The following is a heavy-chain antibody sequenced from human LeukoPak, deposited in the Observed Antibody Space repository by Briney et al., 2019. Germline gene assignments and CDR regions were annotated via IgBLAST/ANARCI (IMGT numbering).Heavy chain of an antibody. CDR1: GFTFSGSA. V-gene: IGHV3-73*01. CDR2: IRSKANSYAT. Sequence: GGSPKLSCAASGFTFSGSAMHWVRQASGKGLEWVGRIRSKANSYATAYAASVKGRFTISRDDSKNTVYLQMNSLKTEDTAVYYCTSRRFLASSYYYYMDVWGKGTTVTVSS. CDR3: TSRRFLASSYYYYMDV. D-gene: IGHD3-3*01. J-gene: IGHJ6*03.